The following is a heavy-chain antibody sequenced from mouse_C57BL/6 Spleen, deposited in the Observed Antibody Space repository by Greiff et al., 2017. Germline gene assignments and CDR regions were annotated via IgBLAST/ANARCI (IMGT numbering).Heavy chain of an antibody. CDR3: ARSGDYGRHSFAY. CDR1: GYTFTSYW. D-gene: IGHD2-4*01. CDR2: IYPSDSET. V-gene: IGHV1-61*01. Sequence: VQLQQPGAELVRPGPSVKLSCKVSGYTFTSYWMDWVKQRPGQGLEWIGHIYPSDSETHYNQKFKDKATWTVDKSSSTAYMQLSSLTSEDSAVYYCARSGDYGRHSFAYWGQGTLVTVSA. J-gene: IGHJ3*01.